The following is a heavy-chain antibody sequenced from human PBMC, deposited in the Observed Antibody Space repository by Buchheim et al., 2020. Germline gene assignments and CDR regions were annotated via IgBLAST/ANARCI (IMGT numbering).Heavy chain of an antibody. CDR3: AKVQIAGLTHAGGSYFQYPLDV. V-gene: IGHV3-30*18. D-gene: IGHD6-13*01. J-gene: IGHJ6*02. CDR1: GFSFSSFG. CDR2: ISSDATNK. Sequence: QVQVVESGGGVVQPGRSLRLSCTASGFSFSSFGMHWVRQAPGKGLQWLAVISSDATNKYHADSVKGRFTISRDNSRNTLFLQMNNLRVEDTAVYYCAKVQIAGLTHAGGSYFQYPLDVWGQGTT.